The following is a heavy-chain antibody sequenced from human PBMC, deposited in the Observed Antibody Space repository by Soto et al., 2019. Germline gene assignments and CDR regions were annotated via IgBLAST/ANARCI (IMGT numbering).Heavy chain of an antibody. CDR3: VITSLVVAAATREDF. CDR2: INSDGSST. V-gene: IGHV3-74*01. J-gene: IGHJ4*02. D-gene: IGHD2-15*01. Sequence: EVQLVESGGGLVQPGGSLRLSCAASGFTFSSYWMHWVRQAPGKGLVWVSRINSDGSSTSYADSVKGRFTISRDNAKNTLYLQMNSLRAQATAVYYRVITSLVVAAATREDFWGQGTLVTVPS. CDR1: GFTFSSYW.